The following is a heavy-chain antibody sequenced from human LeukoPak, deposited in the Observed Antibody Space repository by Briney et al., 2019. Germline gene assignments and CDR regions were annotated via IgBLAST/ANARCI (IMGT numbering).Heavy chain of an antibody. CDR2: IRYDGSNK. V-gene: IGHV3-30*02. Sequence: GGSLRLSCAASGLTVSRNYMGWVRQAPGKGLEWVAFIRYDGSNKYYADSVKGRFTISRDNSKNTLYLQMNSLRAEDTAVYYCAKNHLRYCSSTSCYPFDYWGQGTLVTVSS. CDR1: GLTVSRNY. CDR3: AKNHLRYCSSTSCYPFDY. J-gene: IGHJ4*02. D-gene: IGHD2-2*01.